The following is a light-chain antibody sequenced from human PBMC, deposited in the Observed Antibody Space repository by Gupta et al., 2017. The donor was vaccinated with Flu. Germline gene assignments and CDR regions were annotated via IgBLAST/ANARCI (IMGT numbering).Light chain of an antibody. J-gene: IGKJ5*01. Sequence: DFVMTQSPDSLAVSLGERATVNCRSSQSVLDTSNNKNYLAWYQQKPGQPPKLLIYWAPTRESGVPDRFSGSGSGTDFTLTISSLQAEDVAVYYCQQYSSKLPITFGQGTRLEIK. CDR2: WAP. CDR3: QQYSSKLPIT. CDR1: QSVLDTSNNKNY. V-gene: IGKV4-1*01.